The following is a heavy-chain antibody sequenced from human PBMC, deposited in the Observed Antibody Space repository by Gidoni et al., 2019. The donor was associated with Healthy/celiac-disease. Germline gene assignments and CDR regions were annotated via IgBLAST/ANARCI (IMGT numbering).Heavy chain of an antibody. V-gene: IGHV3-23*01. CDR1: GFTFSSYA. CDR3: AKDSEPWRLGCFDY. D-gene: IGHD3-16*01. Sequence: EVQLLESGGGLLQPGGSLRLSCAASGFTFSSYAMSWVRQAPGKGLDWVSAISGSGGSTYYAVSVKGRFTISRDNSKNTLYLQMNSLRAEDTAVYYCAKDSEPWRLGCFDYWGQGTLVTVSS. CDR2: ISGSGGST. J-gene: IGHJ4*02.